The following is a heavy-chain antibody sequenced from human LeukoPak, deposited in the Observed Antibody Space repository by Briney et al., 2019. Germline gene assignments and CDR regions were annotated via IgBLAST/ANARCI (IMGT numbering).Heavy chain of an antibody. J-gene: IGHJ6*02. CDR1: GFTFSNAW. CDR2: IKSKTDGGTT. D-gene: IGHD6-6*01. CDR3: TTVIAARPDHYYYYGMDV. Sequence: SEGSLRLSCAASGFTFSNAWMNWVRQAPGKGLEWVGRIKSKTDGGTTDYAAPVKGRFTISRDDSKNTLYLQMNSLKTEDTAVYYCTTVIAARPDHYYYYGMDVWGQGTTVTVSS. V-gene: IGHV3-15*07.